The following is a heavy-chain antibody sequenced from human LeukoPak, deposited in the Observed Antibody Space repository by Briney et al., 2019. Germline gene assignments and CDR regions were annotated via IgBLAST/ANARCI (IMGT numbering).Heavy chain of an antibody. D-gene: IGHD6-13*01. Sequence: GGSLRLSCAASGLTFSSYAMHWARQAPGKGLEWVAVISYDGSNKYYADSVKGRFTISRDNSKNTLYLQMNSLRAEDTAVYYCARAEPSSSGKYYYYYYGMDVWGQGTTVTVSS. CDR2: ISYDGSNK. V-gene: IGHV3-30*04. CDR1: GLTFSSYA. J-gene: IGHJ6*02. CDR3: ARAEPSSSGKYYYYYYGMDV.